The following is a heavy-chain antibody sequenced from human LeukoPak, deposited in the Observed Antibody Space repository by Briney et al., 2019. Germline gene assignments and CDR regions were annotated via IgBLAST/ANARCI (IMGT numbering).Heavy chain of an antibody. CDR1: GGSFSGYY. D-gene: IGHD3-10*01. CDR3: ARKRYGPGSYYFDY. V-gene: IGHV4-34*01. J-gene: IGHJ4*02. CDR2: INHSGST. Sequence: SETLSLTCAVYGGSFSGYYWSWIRQPPGKGLEWIGEINHSGSTNYNPSLKSRVTISVDTSKNQFSLKLSSVTAADTAVYYCARKRYGPGSYYFDYWGQGTLVTVSS.